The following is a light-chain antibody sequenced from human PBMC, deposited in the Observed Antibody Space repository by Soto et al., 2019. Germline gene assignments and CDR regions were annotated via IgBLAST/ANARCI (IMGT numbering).Light chain of an antibody. CDR3: SSYTSTMTNV. CDR2: DVV. V-gene: IGLV2-14*03. Sequence: QSALTQPASVSGSPVHSSSISCTGTSSDVGGFNSVSWYQLRPGTAPKLILYDVVDRPSGVSYRFSGSKSGDTASLTISGLQAADEADYFCSSYTSTMTNVFGSGTKVTVL. J-gene: IGLJ1*01. CDR1: SSDVGGFNS.